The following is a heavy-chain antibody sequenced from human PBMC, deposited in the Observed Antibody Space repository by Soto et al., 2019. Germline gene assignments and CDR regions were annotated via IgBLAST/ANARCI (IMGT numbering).Heavy chain of an antibody. V-gene: IGHV3-30*18. CDR1: GFTFSSYG. CDR2: ISYDGSNE. Sequence: QVQLVESGGGVVQPGRSLRLSCAASGFTFSSYGMHWVRQAPGKGLEWVAVISYDGSNEYYGDSVKGRFTISRDNSKNTLYLQMNSVRADDPAMYYRAKGVAVHCSYFQHGGQGTLVTVSS. J-gene: IGHJ1*01. D-gene: IGHD6-19*01. CDR3: AKGVAVHCSYFQH.